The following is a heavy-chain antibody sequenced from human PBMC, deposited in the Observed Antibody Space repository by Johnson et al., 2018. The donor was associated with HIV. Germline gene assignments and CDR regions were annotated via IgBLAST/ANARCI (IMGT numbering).Heavy chain of an antibody. CDR3: ARETAYCGGDCSGAFDI. Sequence: QVQLVESGGGVVQPGGSLRLSCAASGFTFSSYGMHWVRQAPGKGLEWVAFIRYDGSNNYYADSVKGRFTISRDNSKNTLYLQMNSLRAEDTAVYYCARETAYCGGDCSGAFDIWGQGTMVTVSS. J-gene: IGHJ3*02. CDR1: GFTFSSYG. D-gene: IGHD2-21*01. CDR2: IRYDGSNN. V-gene: IGHV3-30*02.